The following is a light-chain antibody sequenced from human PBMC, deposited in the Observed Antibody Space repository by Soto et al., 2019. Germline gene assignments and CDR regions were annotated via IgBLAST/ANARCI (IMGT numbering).Light chain of an antibody. CDR2: ASN. Sequence: QSVLTQPPSASGTPGQRVTISCSGSRSNIGSNTVNWYQQVPGTAPKLLIYASNQRPSGVPDRFSGSKSGTSASLAISGLQSEDEADYYCAAWDDSLNXXVFGGGTXLT. V-gene: IGLV1-44*01. J-gene: IGLJ3*02. CDR1: RSNIGSNT. CDR3: AAWDDSLNXXV.